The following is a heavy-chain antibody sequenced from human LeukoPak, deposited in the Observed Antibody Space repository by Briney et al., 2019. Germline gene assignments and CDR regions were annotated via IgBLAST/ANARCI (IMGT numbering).Heavy chain of an antibody. CDR3: ARDGLELDAFDI. CDR2: ISSISSYT. Sequence: GGSLTLSCAASGFTFSSYAMSWVRQAPGKGLEWVSYISSISSYTNYADSVKGRFTISRDNAKNSLYLQMNSLRAEDTAVYYCARDGLELDAFDIWGQGTMVTVSS. V-gene: IGHV3-21*05. CDR1: GFTFSSYA. D-gene: IGHD1-7*01. J-gene: IGHJ3*02.